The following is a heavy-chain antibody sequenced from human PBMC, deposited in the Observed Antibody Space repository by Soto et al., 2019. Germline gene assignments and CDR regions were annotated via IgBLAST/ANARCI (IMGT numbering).Heavy chain of an antibody. CDR3: ARAPTVTQYWYFDL. D-gene: IGHD4-17*01. Sequence: QVQLQESGPGLVKPSETLSLTCTVSGGSISSYYWSWIRQPPGKGLEWIGYIYYSGSTNYNPSLQRRVTIAVDTSKNQFSLTLIAVTAADTAVYYCARAPTVTQYWYFDLWGRGTLVTVSS. V-gene: IGHV4-59*08. CDR2: IYYSGST. CDR1: GGSISSYY. J-gene: IGHJ2*01.